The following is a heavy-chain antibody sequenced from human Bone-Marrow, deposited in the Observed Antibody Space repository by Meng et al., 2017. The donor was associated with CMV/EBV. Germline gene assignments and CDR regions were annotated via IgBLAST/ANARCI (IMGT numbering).Heavy chain of an antibody. CDR2: IKQDGSEK. CDR1: GFTFSSYW. Sequence: GESLKISCAASGFTFSSYWMSWVRQAPGKGLEWVANIKQDGSEKYYVDSVKGRFTISRDNARNSLYLQMNSLRAEDTAVYYCASNICDSTTCPLDNWGQGTLVTVSS. J-gene: IGHJ4*02. D-gene: IGHD2/OR15-2a*01. V-gene: IGHV3-7*01. CDR3: ASNICDSTTCPLDN.